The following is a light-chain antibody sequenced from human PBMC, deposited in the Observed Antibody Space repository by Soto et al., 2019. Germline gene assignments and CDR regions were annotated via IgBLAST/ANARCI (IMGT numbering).Light chain of an antibody. CDR2: GAS. CDR3: QQYGSSPRT. J-gene: IGKJ1*01. Sequence: EIVLTQSPGTLSLSPGERATLSCRASQSVSSTYLAWYQQKPGQAPSLLMYGASRRATGIPERFSGSGSGTDSTLTISRLEPEDFAVYYCQQYGSSPRTFGQGTKVDIK. V-gene: IGKV3-20*01. CDR1: QSVSSTY.